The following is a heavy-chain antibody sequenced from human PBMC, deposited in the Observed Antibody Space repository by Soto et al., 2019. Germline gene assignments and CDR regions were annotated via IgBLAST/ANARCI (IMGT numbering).Heavy chain of an antibody. CDR2: ISYDGSNK. CDR3: AKARISSGWVLSDY. Sequence: QVQLVESGGGVVQPGRSLRLSCAASGFTFSSYGMHWVRQAPGKGLEWVAVISYDGSNKYYADSVKGRFTISRDNSKNTLYLQMNSLRAEDTAVYYCAKARISSGWVLSDYWGQGTLVTVSS. CDR1: GFTFSSYG. D-gene: IGHD6-19*01. V-gene: IGHV3-30*18. J-gene: IGHJ4*02.